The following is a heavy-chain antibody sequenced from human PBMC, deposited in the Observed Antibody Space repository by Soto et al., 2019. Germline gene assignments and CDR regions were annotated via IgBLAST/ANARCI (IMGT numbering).Heavy chain of an antibody. CDR3: AKANYGSGPTPNYFDY. J-gene: IGHJ4*02. CDR1: GFTFSSYA. D-gene: IGHD3-10*01. Sequence: AGGSLRLSCAASGFTFSSYAMSWVRQAPGKGLERVSAISGSGGSTYYADSVKGRFTISRDNSKNTLYLQMNSLRAEDTAVYYCAKANYGSGPTPNYFDYWGQGTLVTVSS. CDR2: ISGSGGST. V-gene: IGHV3-23*01.